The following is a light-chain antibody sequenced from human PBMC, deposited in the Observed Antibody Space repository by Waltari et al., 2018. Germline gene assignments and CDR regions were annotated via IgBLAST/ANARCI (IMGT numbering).Light chain of an antibody. V-gene: IGKV3-15*01. CDR1: QSVSSN. CDR2: GAS. J-gene: IGKJ4*01. Sequence: DIVMTQSPALLSVSPGERATLSCRASQSVSSNLAVYQQKPGQAPRLLIYGASTRATGIPDRISGSGSGTEFTLTISSLQSEDFAVYYCQQYNNWPLTFGGGTKVEIK. CDR3: QQYNNWPLT.